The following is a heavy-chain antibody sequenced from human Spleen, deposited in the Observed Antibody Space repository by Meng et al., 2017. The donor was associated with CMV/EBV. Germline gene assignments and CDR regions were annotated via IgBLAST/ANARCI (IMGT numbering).Heavy chain of an antibody. V-gene: IGHV1-46*01. CDR2: INPDGGTT. CDR1: GYTFITYY. J-gene: IGHJ3*02. CDR3: ARDLVGYDAFDI. D-gene: IGHD3-22*01. Sequence: ASVRVSCKAAGYTFITYYIHWVRQAPGQGLEWMGRINPDGGTTTYSQKCQGGVTLTSDTSTNTVYMELSRLRYEDTAVYYCARDLVGYDAFDIWGQGTMVTVSS.